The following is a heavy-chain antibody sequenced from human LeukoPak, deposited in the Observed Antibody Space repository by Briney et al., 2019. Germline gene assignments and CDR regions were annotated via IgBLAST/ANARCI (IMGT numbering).Heavy chain of an antibody. J-gene: IGHJ4*02. V-gene: IGHV3-30*04. Sequence: GGSLSLSCAASGFTFSTYAMHWVRPAPGKGRGWVAIISYDGSKKYYSDSVRGRFTISRDNSKNTLYLQMNSLRLEDTALYYCAGGDPYRGYDYPGVWGQGTLVTVSS. CDR3: AGGDPYRGYDYPGV. CDR2: ISYDGSKK. CDR1: GFTFSTYA. D-gene: IGHD5-12*01.